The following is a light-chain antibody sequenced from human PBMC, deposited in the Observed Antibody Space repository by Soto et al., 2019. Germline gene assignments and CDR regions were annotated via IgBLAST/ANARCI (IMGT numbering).Light chain of an antibody. CDR2: EVT. CDR1: SSDVGGYNF. J-gene: IGLJ1*01. V-gene: IGLV2-14*03. CDR3: GSYTTSSTVV. Sequence: QSVLTQPASVFGSPGQSITISCTGTSSDVGGYNFVSWYQQLPGKAPKLMIYEVTSRPSGVSNRFSGSKSGNTASLTISGLQPEDEAEYYCGSYTTSSTVVFGTGTKVTVL.